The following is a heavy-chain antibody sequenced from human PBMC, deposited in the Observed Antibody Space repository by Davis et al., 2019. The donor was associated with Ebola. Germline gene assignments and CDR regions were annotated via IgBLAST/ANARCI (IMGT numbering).Heavy chain of an antibody. Sequence: SVKVSCKASGGTFSSYAISWVRQAPGQGLEWMGGIIPIFGTANYAQKFQGRVTITADKSTSTAYMELRGLRFDDTAVYYCARDVRHGLNVWGQGTTVTVPS. J-gene: IGHJ6*02. D-gene: IGHD2/OR15-2a*01. CDR2: IIPIFGTA. CDR1: GGTFSSYA. V-gene: IGHV1-69*06. CDR3: ARDVRHGLNV.